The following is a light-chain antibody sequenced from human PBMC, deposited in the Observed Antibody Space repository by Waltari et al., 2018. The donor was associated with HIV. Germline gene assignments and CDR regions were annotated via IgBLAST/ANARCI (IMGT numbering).Light chain of an antibody. CDR1: QSVLYSSNNKNY. Sequence: DIVMTQSPDSLAVSLGERATINCKSSQSVLYSSNNKNYLAWYQQKPGQPPKLLIYWASTRESGVPDRFSGSGSGTDFTLTISSLQPEDFATYYCQQSYSLPLSFGGGTKVEIK. V-gene: IGKV4-1*01. CDR3: QQSYSLPLS. CDR2: WAS. J-gene: IGKJ4*01.